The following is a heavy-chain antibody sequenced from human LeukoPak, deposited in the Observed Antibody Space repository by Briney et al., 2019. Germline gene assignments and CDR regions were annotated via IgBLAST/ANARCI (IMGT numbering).Heavy chain of an antibody. Sequence: PSDTLSLTCTVSGVSISSYYWSWIRQPPGKGLEWIGEINHSGSTNYNPSLKSRVTISVDTSKNQFSLKLSSVTAADTAVYYCARLEGMVRGVIIKTYYYYGMDVWGQGTTVTVSS. CDR1: GVSISSYY. CDR2: INHSGST. J-gene: IGHJ6*02. CDR3: ARLEGMVRGVIIKTYYYYGMDV. D-gene: IGHD3-10*01. V-gene: IGHV4-34*01.